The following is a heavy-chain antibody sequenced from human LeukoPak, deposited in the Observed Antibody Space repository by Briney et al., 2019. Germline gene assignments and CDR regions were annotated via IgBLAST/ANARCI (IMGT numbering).Heavy chain of an antibody. J-gene: IGHJ4*02. Sequence: GGSLRLSCTASGFTYSDHGMNWVRQAPGKGLEWTSYISSTSSDIYYLDSVRGRFTISRDNAKNSLYLQMNSLRAEDTSIYYCARRGPFFDYWGQGILVTVSS. CDR2: ISSTSSDI. D-gene: IGHD3-10*01. CDR3: ARRGPFFDY. V-gene: IGHV3-21*05. CDR1: GFTYSDHG.